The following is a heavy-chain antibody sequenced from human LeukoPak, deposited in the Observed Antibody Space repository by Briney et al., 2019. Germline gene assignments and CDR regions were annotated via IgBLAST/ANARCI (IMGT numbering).Heavy chain of an antibody. CDR3: ARDYKYAFDN. D-gene: IGHD5-24*01. Sequence: PGWSLRLSCAASGFTFSDYNMNWIRQAPGKGLEWISYIGIDSGNTNYADSVKGRFTISGDKAKNSLYLQMNSLRVEDTAVYYCARDYKYAFDNWGQGTLVTVSS. V-gene: IGHV3-11*06. CDR2: IGIDSGNT. CDR1: GFTFSDYN. J-gene: IGHJ4*02.